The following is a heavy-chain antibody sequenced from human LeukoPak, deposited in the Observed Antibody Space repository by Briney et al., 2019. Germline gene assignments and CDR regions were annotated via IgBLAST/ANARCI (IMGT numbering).Heavy chain of an antibody. V-gene: IGHV1-18*01. CDR3: ARGSCSGGSCYSGYYYYYYMDV. J-gene: IGHJ6*03. CDR1: GGTFTSYG. D-gene: IGHD2-15*01. CDR2: ISAYNGNT. Sequence: ASVKVSCKASGGTFTSYGISWVRQAPGQGLEWMGWISAYNGNTNYAEKFQGRVTMTTDTSTSTAYMELRSLRSDDTAVYYCARGSCSGGSCYSGYYYYYYMDVWGKGTTVTVSS.